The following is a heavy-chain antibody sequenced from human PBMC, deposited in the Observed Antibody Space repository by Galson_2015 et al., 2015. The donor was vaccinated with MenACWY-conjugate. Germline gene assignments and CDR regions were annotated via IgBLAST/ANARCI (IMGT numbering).Heavy chain of an antibody. D-gene: IGHD6-19*01. CDR3: ARVLSSGWTRQFDY. V-gene: IGHV3-30*03. CDR1: GFTFSHYG. CDR2: ISYDGNNK. J-gene: IGHJ4*02. Sequence: LRLSCAASGFTFSHYGMHWVRQAPGKGLEWVTAISYDGNNKYYADSVKGRFTISRDNSKNTVSLQMNGLTTEDTAVYFCARVLSSGWTRQFDYWGQGTLVAVSS.